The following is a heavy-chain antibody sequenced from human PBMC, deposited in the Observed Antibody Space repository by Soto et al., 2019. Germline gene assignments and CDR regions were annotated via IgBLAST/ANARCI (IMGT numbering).Heavy chain of an antibody. Sequence: SETLSLTCAVYGGSFSGYYWSWIRQPPGKGLEWIGEINHSGSTNYNPSLKSRVTISVDTSKNQFSLKLSSVTAADTAVYYCARTPKLVVVAAIIWNWFDPWGQGTLVTVSS. V-gene: IGHV4-34*01. J-gene: IGHJ5*02. CDR3: ARTPKLVVVAAIIWNWFDP. CDR2: INHSGST. CDR1: GGSFSGYY. D-gene: IGHD2-15*01.